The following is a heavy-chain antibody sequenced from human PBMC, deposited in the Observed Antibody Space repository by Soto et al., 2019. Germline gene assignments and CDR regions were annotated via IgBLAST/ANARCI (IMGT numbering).Heavy chain of an antibody. V-gene: IGHV3-11*01. J-gene: IGHJ3*01. Sequence: QEQLAESGGGLVKPGGSLRLSCAASGFSFNVYYMTWIRQAPGSGLEWVASISILGDSTYYADSVKGRFTISRDNVKNSLYLQMYTLRAEDSAVYYCARDRAGTRTFPHYTFNLWGQGTTFAVAS. CDR2: ISILGDST. CDR1: GFSFNVYY. CDR3: ARDRAGTRTFPHYTFNL. D-gene: IGHD3-10*01.